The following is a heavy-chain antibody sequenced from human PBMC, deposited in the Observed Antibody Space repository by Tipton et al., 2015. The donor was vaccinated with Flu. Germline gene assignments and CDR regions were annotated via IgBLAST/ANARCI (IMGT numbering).Heavy chain of an antibody. J-gene: IGHJ5*02. CDR2: ISYSGSA. D-gene: IGHD6-6*01. CDR1: GGSVSSDTYY. V-gene: IGHV4-39*01. Sequence: TLSLTCTVSGGSVSSDTYYWGWIRQPPGKGLEWIGSISYSGSAYYNPSLKSRVTISADTSKNQFSLKLNSVSAADTAVYYCARQYSSSERSLMWFGPWGQGTLVTVSS. CDR3: ARQYSSSERSLMWFGP.